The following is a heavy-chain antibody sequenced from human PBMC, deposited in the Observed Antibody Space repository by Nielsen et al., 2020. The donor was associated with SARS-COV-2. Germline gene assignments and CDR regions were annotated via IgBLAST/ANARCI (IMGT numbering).Heavy chain of an antibody. CDR1: GFTFNSYG. J-gene: IGHJ6*02. V-gene: IGHV3-30*18. D-gene: IGHD5-18*01. CDR3: AKDTSGSYGYYGMDV. CDR2: ISYDGSNK. Sequence: GESLKISCAASGFTFNSYGMHWVRQAPGKGLEWVAVISYDGSNKYYADSVKGRFTISRDNSKNTLYLQMNSLRAEDTAVYYCAKDTSGSYGYYGMDVWGQGTTVTVSS.